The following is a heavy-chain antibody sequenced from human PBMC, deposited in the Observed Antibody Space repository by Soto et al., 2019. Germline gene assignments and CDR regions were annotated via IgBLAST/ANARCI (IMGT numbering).Heavy chain of an antibody. V-gene: IGHV3-21*01. CDR1: GFTFSSYS. CDR2: ISSSSSYI. Sequence: EVQLVESGGGLVKPGGSLRLSCAASGFTFSSYSMNWVRQAPGKGLEWDSSISSSSSYIYYADSVKGRFTISRHNAKNTRYLQMNSLRAEDTAVYYCAREPNYDYVWGSYHPYGMDVWGQGTTVTVSS. CDR3: AREPNYDYVWGSYHPYGMDV. J-gene: IGHJ6*02. D-gene: IGHD3-16*02.